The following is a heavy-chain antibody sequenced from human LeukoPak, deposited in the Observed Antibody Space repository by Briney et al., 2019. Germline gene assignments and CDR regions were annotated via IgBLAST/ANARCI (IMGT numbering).Heavy chain of an antibody. V-gene: IGHV4-39*07. CDR2: IYYSGST. J-gene: IGHJ6*03. D-gene: IGHD6-13*01. CDR1: GGSISSSSYY. Sequence: PSETLSLTCTVSGGSISSSSYYWGWIRQPPGKGLEWIGSIYYSGSTYYNPSLKSRVTISVDTSKNQFSLKLSSVTAADTAVYYCARDLGSSSPGSYYYYMDVWGKGTTVTISS. CDR3: ARDLGSSSPGSYYYYMDV.